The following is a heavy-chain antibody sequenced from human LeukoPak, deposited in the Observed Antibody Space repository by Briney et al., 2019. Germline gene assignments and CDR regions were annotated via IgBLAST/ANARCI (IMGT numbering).Heavy chain of an antibody. CDR1: GYTFTSYD. CDR3: AYHYYDSSGRFDY. J-gene: IGHJ4*02. CDR2: MNPNSGNT. D-gene: IGHD3-22*01. V-gene: IGHV1-8*03. Sequence: ASVKVSCKASGYTFTSYDINWVRQATGQGLEWMGWMNPNSGNTGYAQKFQGRVTITRNTSISTAYMELSSLRSEDTAVYYCAYHYYDSSGRFDYWGQGTLVTVSS.